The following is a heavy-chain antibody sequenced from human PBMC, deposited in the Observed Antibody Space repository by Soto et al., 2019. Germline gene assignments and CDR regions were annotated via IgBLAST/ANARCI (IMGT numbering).Heavy chain of an antibody. J-gene: IGHJ4*02. CDR2: ISAYNGNT. D-gene: IGHD3-3*01. CDR3: ARDKIYYDFWSGYYGGGRLIDY. Sequence: ASVKVSCKASGYTFTSYGISWVRQAPGQGLEWMGWISAYNGNTNYAQKLQGRVTMTTDTSTSTAYMELRSLRSDDTAVYYCARDKIYYDFWSGYYGGGRLIDYWGQGTLVTVSS. V-gene: IGHV1-18*01. CDR1: GYTFTSYG.